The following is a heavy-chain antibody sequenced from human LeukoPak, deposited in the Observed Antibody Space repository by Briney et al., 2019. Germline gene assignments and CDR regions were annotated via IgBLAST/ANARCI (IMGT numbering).Heavy chain of an antibody. CDR2: IYGNGGTT. D-gene: IGHD2-21*01. Sequence: GGSLRLSCVGSGFTFRSHAMSWVRQAPEKGLEFVSGIYGNGGTTYYADSVKGRFSISRDNSKNTLYLQMDSLRGEDTAVYYCAKDFRIGYSAHFDYWGQGALVTVSS. J-gene: IGHJ4*02. V-gene: IGHV3-23*01. CDR3: AKDFRIGYSAHFDY. CDR1: GFTFRSHA.